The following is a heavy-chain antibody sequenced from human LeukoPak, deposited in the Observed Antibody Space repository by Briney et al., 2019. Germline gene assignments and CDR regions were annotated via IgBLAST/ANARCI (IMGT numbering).Heavy chain of an antibody. CDR3: ARSTYHILTRYQGAFDI. V-gene: IGHV3-66*01. J-gene: IGHJ3*02. CDR1: GFTVSNNY. Sequence: GGSLRLSCAASGFTVSNNYMSWVRQAPGKGLEWVSVFYSGGGTYYADSVKGRFTISRDNSKNTLFLQMDSLRAEDTAVYYCARSTYHILTRYQGAFDIWGQGTMVTVSS. CDR2: FYSGGGT. D-gene: IGHD3-9*01.